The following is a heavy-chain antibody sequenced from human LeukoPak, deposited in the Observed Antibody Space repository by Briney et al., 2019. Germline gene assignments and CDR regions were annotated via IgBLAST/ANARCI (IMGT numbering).Heavy chain of an antibody. CDR2: INPNNGGT. D-gene: IGHD2-15*01. CDR3: VPTCSGSCSQYYFDY. Sequence: ASVKVSCKASGYTFTAYYMHWVRQAPGQGLEWMGWINPNNGGTNYAQKFQGRVTMTRDTSISTAYMELSRLRSDDTAVYYRVPTCSGSCSQYYFDYWGQGTLVTVSS. J-gene: IGHJ4*02. V-gene: IGHV1-2*02. CDR1: GYTFTAYY.